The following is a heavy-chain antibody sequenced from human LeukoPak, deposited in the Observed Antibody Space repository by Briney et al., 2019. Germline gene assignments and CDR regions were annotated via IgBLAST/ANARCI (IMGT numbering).Heavy chain of an antibody. V-gene: IGHV4-61*02. Sequence: SETLSLTCTVSGVSISSGSYYWSWIRQPGGKGREWIGRIDTSGSTNYNPSLKSRVTISVDTSKNQFSLKLSSVTAADTAVYYWARGSNIVASFDYWGQGTLVTVSS. CDR2: IDTSGST. CDR3: ARGSNIVASFDY. CDR1: GVSISSGSYY. J-gene: IGHJ4*02. D-gene: IGHD2-15*01.